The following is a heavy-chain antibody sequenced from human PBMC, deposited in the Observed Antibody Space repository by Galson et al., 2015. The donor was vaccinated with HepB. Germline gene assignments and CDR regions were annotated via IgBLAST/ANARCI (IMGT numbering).Heavy chain of an antibody. D-gene: IGHD5-12*01. V-gene: IGHV3-43*01. CDR3: AKDSSGYDLWASTSDYFFDF. CDR2: ISWDGGST. CDR1: GFTFDDYT. J-gene: IGHJ4*02. Sequence: SLRLSCAASGFTFDDYTMHWVRQAPGKGLEWVSLISWDGGSTYYADSVKGRFTISRDNSKNSLYLQMNSLRTEDTALYYCAKDSSGYDLWASTSDYFFDFWGQGTLVTVSS.